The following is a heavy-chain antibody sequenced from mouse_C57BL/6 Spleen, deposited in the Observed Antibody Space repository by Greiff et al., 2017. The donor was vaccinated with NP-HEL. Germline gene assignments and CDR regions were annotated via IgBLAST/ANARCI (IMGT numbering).Heavy chain of an antibody. CDR1: GFTFSDYY. V-gene: IGHV5-12*01. Sequence: EVMLVESGGGLVQPGGSLKLSCAASGFTFSDYYMYWVRQTPEKRLEWVAYISNGGGSTYYPDTVKGRFTISRDNAKNTLYLQMSRLKSEDTAMYYCARRGDYDGFDYWGQGTTLTVSS. CDR3: ARRGDYDGFDY. J-gene: IGHJ2*01. D-gene: IGHD2-4*01. CDR2: ISNGGGST.